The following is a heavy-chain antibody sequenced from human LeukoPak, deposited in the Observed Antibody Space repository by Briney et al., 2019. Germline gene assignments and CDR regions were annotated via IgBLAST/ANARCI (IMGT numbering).Heavy chain of an antibody. Sequence: PGGSLRLSCAASGFRFSSHWMSWVRQAPGKGLEWVSAIGGRGTITYYADSVKGRFTISKDNSKNTLYLQMNSLRAEDTAVYYCARDDDYVEYGYYFDFWGQGTLVTVSS. J-gene: IGHJ4*02. V-gene: IGHV3-23*01. CDR1: GFRFSSHW. CDR3: ARDDDYVEYGYYFDF. CDR2: IGGRGTIT. D-gene: IGHD4-17*01.